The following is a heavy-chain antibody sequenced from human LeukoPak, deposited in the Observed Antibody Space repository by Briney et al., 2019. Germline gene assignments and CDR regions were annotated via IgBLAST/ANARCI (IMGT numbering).Heavy chain of an antibody. CDR3: ARREYYYDSSGYGTFDY. V-gene: IGHV4-39*01. CDR1: GGSISSSSYY. D-gene: IGHD3-22*01. CDR2: IYYSGST. Sequence: SETLSLTCTVSGGSISSSSYYWGWIRQPPGKGLEWIGSIYYSGSTYYNPSLKSRVTISVDTSKNQFSLKLSSVTAADTAVYYCARREYYYDSSGYGTFDYWGQGTLVTVSS. J-gene: IGHJ4*02.